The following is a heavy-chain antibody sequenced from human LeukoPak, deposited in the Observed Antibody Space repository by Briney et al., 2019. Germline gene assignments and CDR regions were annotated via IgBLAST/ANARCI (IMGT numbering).Heavy chain of an antibody. J-gene: IGHJ6*03. CDR2: IYTSGST. CDR1: GGSISSYY. D-gene: IGHD2-2*01. Sequence: SETLSLTCTVSGGSISSYYWSWIRQPAGKGLEWIGRIYTSGSTNYNPSLKSRVTMSVDTSKHQFSLKLSSVTAADTAVYYCARETSSDYYYYMDVWGKGTTVTVSS. V-gene: IGHV4-4*07. CDR3: ARETSSDYYYYMDV.